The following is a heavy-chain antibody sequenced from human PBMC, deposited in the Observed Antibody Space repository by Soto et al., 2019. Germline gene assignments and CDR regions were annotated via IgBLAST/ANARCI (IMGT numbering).Heavy chain of an antibody. Sequence: GGSLRLSCTASGFTFGDYAMSWFRQAPGKGLEWVGFIRSKAYGGTTEYAASVKGRFTISRDDSNTIAYLQMNSLKTEDTAVYYCTRLQSFYYYDSSGQRLMDVWGQGTTVTVSS. CDR3: TRLQSFYYYDSSGQRLMDV. V-gene: IGHV3-49*03. CDR1: GFTFGDYA. CDR2: IRSKAYGGTT. J-gene: IGHJ6*02. D-gene: IGHD3-22*01.